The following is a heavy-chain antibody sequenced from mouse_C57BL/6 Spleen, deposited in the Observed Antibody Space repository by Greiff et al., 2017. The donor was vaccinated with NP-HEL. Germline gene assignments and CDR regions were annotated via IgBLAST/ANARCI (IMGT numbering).Heavy chain of an antibody. CDR2: IDPSDSYT. CDR3: ARSSTMITPYAMDY. J-gene: IGHJ4*01. D-gene: IGHD2-4*01. Sequence: VQLQQPGAELVMPGASVKLSCKASGYTFTSYWMHWVKQRPGQGLEWIGEIDPSDSYTNYNQKFKGKSTLTVDKSSSTAYMQLSSLTSEDSAVYYCARSSTMITPYAMDYWGQGTSVTVSS. CDR1: GYTFTSYW. V-gene: IGHV1-69*01.